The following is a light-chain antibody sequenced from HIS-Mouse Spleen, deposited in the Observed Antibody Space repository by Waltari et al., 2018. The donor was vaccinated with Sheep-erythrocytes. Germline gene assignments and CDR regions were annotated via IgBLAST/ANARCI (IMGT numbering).Light chain of an antibody. Sequence: QSALTQPRSVSGSPGPSVPISCTGTSSYVGGYNYVAWYPQHPGKAPKLMIYDVSKQPSGVPDRFSGSKSGNTASLTISGLQAEDEADYYCCSYAGSYNHVFATGTKVTVL. CDR2: DVS. J-gene: IGLJ1*01. CDR1: SSYVGGYNY. V-gene: IGLV2-11*01. CDR3: CSYAGSYNHV.